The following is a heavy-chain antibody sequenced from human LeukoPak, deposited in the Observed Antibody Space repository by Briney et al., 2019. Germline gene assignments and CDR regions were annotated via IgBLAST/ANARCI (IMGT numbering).Heavy chain of an antibody. CDR1: GYTFTSYY. CDR3: ARDSDYVWGSYRYLFDY. CDR2: INPSGGST. V-gene: IGHV1-46*01. D-gene: IGHD3-16*02. J-gene: IGHJ4*02. Sequence: GASVKVSCKASGYTFTSYYMHWVRQAPGQGLEWMGIINPSGGSTSYAQKFQGRVTMTRDTSTSTVYMVLSSLRSEDTAVYYCARDSDYVWGSYRYLFDYWGQGTLVTVSS.